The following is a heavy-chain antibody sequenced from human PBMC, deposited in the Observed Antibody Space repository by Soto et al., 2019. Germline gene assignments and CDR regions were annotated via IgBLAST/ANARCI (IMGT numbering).Heavy chain of an antibody. CDR3: ARPANYYYYYMDV. CDR2: INYSGST. J-gene: IGHJ6*03. V-gene: IGHV4-39*01. CDR1: GGSISSSTSY. Sequence: QLQLQDSGPGLVKPSETLSLTCTVSGGSISSSTSYWGWIRQPPGKGLEWIGSINYSGSTYYSPSLKSRVTISADTSKNQFSLKLSSVTAADTAVYYCARPANYYYYYMDVWGKGTMVTVSS.